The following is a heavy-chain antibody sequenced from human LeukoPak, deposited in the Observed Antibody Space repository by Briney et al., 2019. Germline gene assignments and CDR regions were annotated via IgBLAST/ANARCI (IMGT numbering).Heavy chain of an antibody. V-gene: IGHV3-64*04. CDR2: ISSNGGGT. CDR3: ARAWRETQKDAFDI. J-gene: IGHJ3*02. Sequence: GGSLRLSCSASGFTFSSYAMHWVRQAPGKGLEYVSAISSNGGGTYYADSVKGRFSISRDNSKNTLYLQMNSLRAEDTAVYYCARAWRETQKDAFDIWGQGTMVTVSS. D-gene: IGHD1-26*01. CDR1: GFTFSSYA.